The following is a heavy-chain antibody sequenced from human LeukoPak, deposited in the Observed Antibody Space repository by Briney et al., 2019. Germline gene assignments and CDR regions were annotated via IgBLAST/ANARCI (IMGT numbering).Heavy chain of an antibody. Sequence: SVKVSCKASGGTFSSDAISWVRQAPGQGLEWMGGIIPIFGTANYAQKFQGRVTITTDESTSTAYMELSSLRSEDTAVYYCARDAVGATLPDAFDIWGQGTMVTVSS. CDR1: GGTFSSDA. CDR3: ARDAVGATLPDAFDI. D-gene: IGHD1-26*01. V-gene: IGHV1-69*05. J-gene: IGHJ3*02. CDR2: IIPIFGTA.